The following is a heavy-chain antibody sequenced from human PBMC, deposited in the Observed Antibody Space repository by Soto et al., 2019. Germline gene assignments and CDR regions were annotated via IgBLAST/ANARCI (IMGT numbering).Heavy chain of an antibody. CDR2: IKWNGGRT. CDR1: GFNFADYG. V-gene: IGHV3-20*04. J-gene: IGHJ3*01. Sequence: EVQLVESGGGVVRPGGSLRLSCAASGFNFADYGMSWVRQAPGKGLEWVSGIKWNGGRTGYRDSVKGRFTISRDNAKNSLFLQMNSLRAEDTALYYCARDTYYYGSGSFSTFDVWGQGTMVTVSS. D-gene: IGHD3-10*01. CDR3: ARDTYYYGSGSFSTFDV.